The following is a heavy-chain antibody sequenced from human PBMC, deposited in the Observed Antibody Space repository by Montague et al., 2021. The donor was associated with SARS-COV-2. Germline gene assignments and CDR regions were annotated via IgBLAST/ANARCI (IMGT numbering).Heavy chain of an antibody. CDR2: IDWDDDK. CDR3: ARIGSSSWPAFDY. D-gene: IGHD6-13*01. J-gene: IGHJ4*02. V-gene: IGHV2-70*01. CDR1: GFSLTSGVSC. Sequence: PALVKPTQTLTLTCTISGFSLTSGVSCVHWIRQPPGKALEWLALIDWDDDKYSSTSLKTRLTISKDTSKDQVVLTMTNMDPVDTATYYCARIGSSSWPAFDYWGQGTLVTVSS.